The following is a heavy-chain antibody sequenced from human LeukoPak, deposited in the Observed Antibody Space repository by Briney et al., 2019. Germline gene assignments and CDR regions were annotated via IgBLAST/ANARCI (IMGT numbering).Heavy chain of an antibody. J-gene: IGHJ6*02. CDR2: IYYSGST. CDR3: ALGAPGSSSYYYYYGMDV. Sequence: SQTLSLTCTVSGGSISSGGYYWSWIRQPPGKGLDWIGYIYYSGSTNYNPSLKSRVTISVDTSKNQFSLKLSSVTAADTAVHYCALGAPGSSSYYYYYGMDVWGQGTTVTVSS. V-gene: IGHV4-61*08. CDR1: GGSISSGGYY. D-gene: IGHD6-6*01.